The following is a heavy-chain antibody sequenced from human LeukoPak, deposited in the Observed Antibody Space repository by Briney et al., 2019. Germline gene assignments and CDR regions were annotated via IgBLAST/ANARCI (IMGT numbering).Heavy chain of an antibody. J-gene: IGHJ4*02. Sequence: SEILSLTCTVSGGSISSDYWSWIRQPPGKGLEWIGYIYYSGSTNYNPSLKSRVTISVDTLKNQFSLKLSSVTAADTAVYYCARFIAPRGFDYWGQGTLVTVSS. V-gene: IGHV4-59*01. CDR2: IYYSGST. CDR1: GGSISSDY. D-gene: IGHD6-6*01. CDR3: ARFIAPRGFDY.